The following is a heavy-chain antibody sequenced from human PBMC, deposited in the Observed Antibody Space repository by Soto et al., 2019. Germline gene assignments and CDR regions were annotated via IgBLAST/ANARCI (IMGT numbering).Heavy chain of an antibody. V-gene: IGHV3-23*01. D-gene: IGHD4-17*01. CDR3: AKDVKTTVVRAYDY. Sequence: EVQLLESGGGLVQPGGSLRLSCAASGFTFSSYAMTWVRQAPGKGLEWVSVISSGGGSIYYADSVKGRFTISRDNSMNTMYLEMNSLRAEDTAVYYCAKDVKTTVVRAYDYWGQGTLVTVS. CDR1: GFTFSSYA. CDR2: ISSGGGSI. J-gene: IGHJ4*02.